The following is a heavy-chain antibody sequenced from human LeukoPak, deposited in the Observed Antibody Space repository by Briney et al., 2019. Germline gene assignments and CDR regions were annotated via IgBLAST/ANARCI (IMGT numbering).Heavy chain of an antibody. J-gene: IGHJ4*02. CDR2: ISYDGSNK. Sequence: GGSLRHSCAASGFTFSSYGMHWVRQAPGKGLEWVAVISYDGSNKYYADSVKGRFTISRDNSKNTLYLQMNSLRAEDTAVYYCAKDKLGYCSGGSCYGFGYWGQGTLVTVSS. V-gene: IGHV3-30*18. CDR3: AKDKLGYCSGGSCYGFGY. D-gene: IGHD2-15*01. CDR1: GFTFSSYG.